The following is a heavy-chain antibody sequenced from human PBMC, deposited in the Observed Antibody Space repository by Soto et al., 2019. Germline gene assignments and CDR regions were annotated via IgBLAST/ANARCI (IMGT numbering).Heavy chain of an antibody. CDR2: INPNSGGT. CDR3: ARDRTAAAGLAFDP. D-gene: IGHD6-13*01. Sequence: ASVKVSRKASGYTFTGYYMHWVRQAPGQGLEWMGWINPNSGGTNYAQKFQGRVTMTRDTSISTAYMELSRLRSDDTAVYYCARDRTAAAGLAFDPWGQGTLVTVSS. CDR1: GYTFTGYY. V-gene: IGHV1-2*02. J-gene: IGHJ5*02.